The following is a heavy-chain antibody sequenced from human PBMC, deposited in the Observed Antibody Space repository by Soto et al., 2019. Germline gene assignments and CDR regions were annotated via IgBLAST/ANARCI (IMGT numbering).Heavy chain of an antibody. D-gene: IGHD3-9*01. V-gene: IGHV1-3*01. Sequence: ASVKVSCKASGYTFASYAMHWERQAPGQRLEWMGWINAGNGNTYYSQKFQGRVTITRDTSASTAYMELSSLRSEDTAVYFCARGVDLVLVSELGSKLRYFDWFDPWGQGTLVTVSS. CDR1: GYTFASYA. CDR3: ARGVDLVLVSELGSKLRYFDWFDP. CDR2: INAGNGNT. J-gene: IGHJ5*02.